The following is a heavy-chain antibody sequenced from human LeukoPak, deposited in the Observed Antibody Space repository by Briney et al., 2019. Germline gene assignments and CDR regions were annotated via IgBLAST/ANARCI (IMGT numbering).Heavy chain of an antibody. CDR1: GFTFSSYS. CDR3: ARDASPGYFDL. J-gene: IGHJ2*01. Sequence: GGSLRLSCAASGFTFSSYSMNWVRQAPGKGLEWVSSISSSSSYIYYADSVKGRFTISRDNAKNSLYLQMNSQSAEDTAVYYCARDASPGYFDLWGRGTLVTVSS. CDR2: ISSSSSYI. V-gene: IGHV3-21*01.